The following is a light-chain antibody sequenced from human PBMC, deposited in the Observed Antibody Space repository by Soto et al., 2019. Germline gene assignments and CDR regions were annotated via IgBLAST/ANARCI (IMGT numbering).Light chain of an antibody. CDR1: HSISSW. CDR2: DAS. Sequence: DIQMTQSPATLSVSVGDRVTISCRASHSISSWLAWYQQKPGKAPKLLIYDASSLESGVPSRFSGSGSGTEFTLTSSSLQPEDVGNYYCQKYNGAFTFGPGTKVDIK. J-gene: IGKJ3*01. V-gene: IGKV1-5*01. CDR3: QKYNGAFT.